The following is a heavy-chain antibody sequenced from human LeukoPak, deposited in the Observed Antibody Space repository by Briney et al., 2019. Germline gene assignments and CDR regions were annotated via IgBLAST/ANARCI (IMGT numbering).Heavy chain of an antibody. V-gene: IGHV3-53*05. J-gene: IGHJ3*01. CDR3: AKANPLIVGARAGGPINF. CDR1: GFTFSSYT. Sequence: GGSLRLSCAASGFTFSSYTMNWIRQAPAKGLEWVSVVYGGGSTYYADSVKGRFTISRDNSKNTLYLQMNSLRTEDTAVYYCAKANPLIVGARAGGPINFWGQGTMVTVSS. CDR2: VYGGGST. D-gene: IGHD1-26*01.